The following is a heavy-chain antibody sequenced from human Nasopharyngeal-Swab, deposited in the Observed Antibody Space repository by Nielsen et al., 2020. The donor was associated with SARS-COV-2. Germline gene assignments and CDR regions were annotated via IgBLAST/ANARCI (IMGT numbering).Heavy chain of an antibody. V-gene: IGHV4-59*01. CDR1: GGSISSDY. CDR3: ARRPAARYMDV. J-gene: IGHJ6*03. Sequence: SETLSLTCTVSGGSISSDYWSWIRQPPGKGLEWIGYIYYIGSTNYNPSLNSRVTISVDTSKNQFSLKLSSVTAADTAVYYCARRPAARYMDVWGKGTTVTVSS. CDR2: IYYIGST. D-gene: IGHD2-2*01.